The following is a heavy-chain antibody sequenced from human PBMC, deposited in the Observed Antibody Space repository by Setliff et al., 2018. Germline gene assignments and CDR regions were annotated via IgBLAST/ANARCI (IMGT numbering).Heavy chain of an antibody. CDR1: GFTFSGSA. CDR3: AKDDQIRGHNLDY. J-gene: IGHJ4*02. D-gene: IGHD3-10*01. CDR2: IRSKAFSYAT. Sequence: GSLRLSCAVSGFTFSGSAVHWVRQVSGKGLEWVGRIRSKAFSYATRYTESMKGRFTISRDDSKNTACLQMDSLNTDDTATYYCAKDDQIRGHNLDYWGQGTLVTVSS. V-gene: IGHV3-73*01.